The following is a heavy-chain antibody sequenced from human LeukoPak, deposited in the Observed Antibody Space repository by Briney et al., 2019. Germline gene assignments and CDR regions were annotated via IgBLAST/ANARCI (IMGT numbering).Heavy chain of an antibody. V-gene: IGHV3-64D*09. Sequence: GGSLRLSCSASVFTFSAYAMYWVRQAPGKGLEFVSGISSNGGRLFYADSVKGRFTISRDNSKNTLYLQMSSLRAEDTAVYYCVKITSVTGGDCWGQGSRLTVSS. CDR2: ISSNGGRL. J-gene: IGHJ4*02. D-gene: IGHD1-1*01. CDR3: VKITSVTGGDC. CDR1: VFTFSAYA.